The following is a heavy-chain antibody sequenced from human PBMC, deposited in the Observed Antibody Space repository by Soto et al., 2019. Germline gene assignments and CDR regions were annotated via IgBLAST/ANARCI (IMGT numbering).Heavy chain of an antibody. Sequence: SETLSLTCAVYGGSFSGYYWSWIRQPPGKGLEWIGEINHSGSTNYNPSLKSRVTISVDTSKNQFSLKLSSVTAADTAVYYCARGEMVYYYYMDVWDKGTTVTVSS. CDR2: INHSGST. V-gene: IGHV4-34*01. J-gene: IGHJ6*03. D-gene: IGHD2-8*01. CDR1: GGSFSGYY. CDR3: ARGEMVYYYYMDV.